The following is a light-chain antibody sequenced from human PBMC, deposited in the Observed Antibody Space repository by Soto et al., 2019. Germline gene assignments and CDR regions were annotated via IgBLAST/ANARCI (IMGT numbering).Light chain of an antibody. CDR3: CSYAGNNALV. CDR1: SNNVGSYNF. V-gene: IGLV2-23*02. CDR2: EVS. J-gene: IGLJ3*02. Sequence: QSALTQPASVSGSRGQSITISYTGTSNNVGSYNFVSWYRQYPGKAPELIIYEVSQRPSTFFNRFSGSKSGNTASLTISGLQSDDEADYYCCSYAGNNALVFGGGTKVTVL.